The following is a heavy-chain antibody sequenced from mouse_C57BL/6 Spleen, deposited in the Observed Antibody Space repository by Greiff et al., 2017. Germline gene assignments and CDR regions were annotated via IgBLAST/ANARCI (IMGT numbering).Heavy chain of an antibody. D-gene: IGHD2-12*01. Sequence: EVQLQQSGPELVKPGASVKISCKASGYTFTDYYMNWVKQSPGKSLEWIAKINPDNGGTSYNQKVKGKATLTVDKSSSTAYMQLRSLTSEDSAVYYCARGERRDGFAYWGQGTLVTVSA. CDR2: INPDNGGT. J-gene: IGHJ3*01. CDR3: ARGERRDGFAY. CDR1: GYTFTDYY. V-gene: IGHV1-26*01.